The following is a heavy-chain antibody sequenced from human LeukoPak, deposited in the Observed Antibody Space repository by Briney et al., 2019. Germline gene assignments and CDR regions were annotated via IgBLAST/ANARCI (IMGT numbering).Heavy chain of an antibody. CDR3: ARVSPYDPAYYFDY. V-gene: IGHV1-69*13. CDR1: GDTFSSCT. Sequence: ASVKVSCKASGDTFSSCTISWVRQAPGQGLEWMGGIIPIFGTANYAQKFQGRVTITADESTSTAYMELSSLRSEDTAVYYCARVSPYDPAYYFDYWGQGTLVTVSS. CDR2: IIPIFGTA. D-gene: IGHD3-22*01. J-gene: IGHJ4*02.